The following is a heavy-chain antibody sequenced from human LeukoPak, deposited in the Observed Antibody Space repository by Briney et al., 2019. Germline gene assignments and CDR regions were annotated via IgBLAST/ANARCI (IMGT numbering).Heavy chain of an antibody. Sequence: SETLSLTCAVYGGSFSGYDWSGIRQPPGKGREWVGEINHSESTNYNASLNSRVTISVDTSKNQFSLKLSSVTAADTAVYYCARVGVVAATHAIDYWGQGTLVTVSS. CDR2: INHSEST. D-gene: IGHD2-15*01. J-gene: IGHJ4*02. CDR1: GGSFSGYD. V-gene: IGHV4-34*01. CDR3: ARVGVVAATHAIDY.